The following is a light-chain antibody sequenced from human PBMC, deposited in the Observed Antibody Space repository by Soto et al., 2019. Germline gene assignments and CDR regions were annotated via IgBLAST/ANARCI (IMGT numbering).Light chain of an antibody. CDR2: GAS. J-gene: IGKJ2*01. V-gene: IGKV3-20*01. CDR3: QLSANSPPKYV. Sequence: EIVLTQSPGTLSLSPGERATLSCRASQTISSSDLAWYQQKPGQAPRLLIFGASSRAPDIPDRFSGSGSGTDFTLTIGGLEHEDFAGYYCQLSANSPPKYVFGQGTKLEL. CDR1: QTISSSD.